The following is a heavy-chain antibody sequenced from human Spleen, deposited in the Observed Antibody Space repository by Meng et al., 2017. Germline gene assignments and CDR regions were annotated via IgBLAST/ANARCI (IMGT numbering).Heavy chain of an antibody. J-gene: IGHJ3*02. V-gene: IGHV5-51*01. D-gene: IGHD2-15*01. CDR3: ARRFSPGASDGSDAFDI. Sequence: GGSLRLSCKGSGYSFTTHWIGWVRQMPGKGLEWMGIISPDDSNTRYSPSFQGQVTISADKSISTAYLQWSSLKASDSAMYYCARRFSPGASDGSDAFDIWDQGTMVTVSS. CDR1: GYSFTTHW. CDR2: ISPDDSNT.